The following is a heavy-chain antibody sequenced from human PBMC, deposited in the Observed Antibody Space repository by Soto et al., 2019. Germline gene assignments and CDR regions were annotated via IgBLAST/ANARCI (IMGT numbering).Heavy chain of an antibody. J-gene: IGHJ4*02. CDR3: ASWRSYSGSYCFDY. Sequence: QVQLVQSGAEVKKPGSSVKVSCEASGGTFNTYTINWVRQAPGRGLEWMGQVIPMYHSVNYAESFQGRVTSTADKSTNIAYLDLSSLRSEDTALYFCASWRSYSGSYCFDYWGQGTLVIVSS. V-gene: IGHV1-69*06. D-gene: IGHD1-26*01. CDR1: GGTFNTYT. CDR2: VIPMYHSV.